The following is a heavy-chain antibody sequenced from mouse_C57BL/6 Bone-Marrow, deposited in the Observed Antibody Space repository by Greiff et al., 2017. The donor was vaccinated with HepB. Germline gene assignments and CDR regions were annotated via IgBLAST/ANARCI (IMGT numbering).Heavy chain of an antibody. CDR3: ARNRDTVGATEGYFDY. D-gene: IGHD1-1*01. J-gene: IGHJ2*01. CDR2: IWTGGGT. Sequence: QVQLKESGPGLVAPSPSLSITCTVSGFSFTSYAISWVRQPPGKGLEWLGVIWTGGGTNYNSAHKSRLSISKDNSKSQVFLIMNSLQTADTARYYCARNRDTVGATEGYFDYWGQGTTLTVSS. CDR1: GFSFTSYA. V-gene: IGHV2-9-1*01.